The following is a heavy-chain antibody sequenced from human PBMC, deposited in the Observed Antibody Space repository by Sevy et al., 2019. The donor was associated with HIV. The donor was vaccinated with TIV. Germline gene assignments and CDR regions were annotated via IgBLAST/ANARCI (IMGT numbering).Heavy chain of an antibody. CDR3: AREGCTRPHDY. J-gene: IGHJ4*02. D-gene: IGHD2-8*01. V-gene: IGHV3-23*01. CDR1: GFAFYDYS. Sequence: GGSLRLSCAASGFAFYDYSMSWIRQAPGKGLEWVATFSFGCGKINYADSVKGRLTISRDNSKNSFYLQMDNLRVEDTALYYCAREGCTRPHDYWGQGTRVTVSS. CDR2: FSFGCGKI.